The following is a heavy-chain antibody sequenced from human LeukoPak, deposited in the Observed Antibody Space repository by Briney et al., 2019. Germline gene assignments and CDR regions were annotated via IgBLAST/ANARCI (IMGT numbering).Heavy chain of an antibody. D-gene: IGHD5-12*01. CDR1: GYTFTSYG. Sequence: GASVKVSCKASGYTFTSYGISWVRQAPGQGLEWMGWISAYNGNTNYAQKLQGRVTMTTDTSTSTAYMELRSLRSDDTALYYCARDHLDIVPTIYSYWGQGTPVTVSS. CDR3: ARDHLDIVPTIYSY. V-gene: IGHV1-18*01. CDR2: ISAYNGNT. J-gene: IGHJ4*02.